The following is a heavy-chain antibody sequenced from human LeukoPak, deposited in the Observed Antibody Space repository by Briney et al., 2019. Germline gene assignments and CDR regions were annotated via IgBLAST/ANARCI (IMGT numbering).Heavy chain of an antibody. D-gene: IGHD3-3*01. J-gene: IGHJ4*02. Sequence: GASVKVSCKASGGTFSSYAISWVRQAPGQGLEWMGGIIPIFGTANYAQKFQGRVTITTDESTSTAYMELSSLRSEDTAVYYCATSRGITIFGVAPGDYFDYWGQGTLVTVSS. V-gene: IGHV1-69*05. CDR2: IIPIFGTA. CDR3: ATSRGITIFGVAPGDYFDY. CDR1: GGTFSSYA.